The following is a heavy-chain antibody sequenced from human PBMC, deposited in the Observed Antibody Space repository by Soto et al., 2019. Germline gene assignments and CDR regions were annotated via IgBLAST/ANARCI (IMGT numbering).Heavy chain of an antibody. J-gene: IGHJ4*02. Sequence: SETLSLTCTVSGGSISSYYWSWIRQPPGKGLEWIGEINHSGSTNYNPSLKSRVTISIDPSKSQFSLKVSSVTAADTAVYYCAREVDSTGWFRIPAYFDYWGQGALVNVSS. D-gene: IGHD6-19*01. V-gene: IGHV4-34*01. CDR3: AREVDSTGWFRIPAYFDY. CDR2: INHSGST. CDR1: GGSISSYY.